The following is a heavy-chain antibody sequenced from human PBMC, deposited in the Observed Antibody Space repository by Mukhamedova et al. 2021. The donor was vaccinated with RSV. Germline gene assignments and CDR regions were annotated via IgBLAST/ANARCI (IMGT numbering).Heavy chain of an antibody. CDR2: INSDGSST. Sequence: VSRINSDGSSTSNADSVKGRFTISRDNAKNILYLQMNSLRAEDTAVYYCARTVPGRNYYDGSGYYYDYWGQGTMVTVSS. CDR3: ARTVPGRNYYDGSGYYYDY. J-gene: IGHJ4*02. V-gene: IGHV3-74*01. D-gene: IGHD3-22*01.